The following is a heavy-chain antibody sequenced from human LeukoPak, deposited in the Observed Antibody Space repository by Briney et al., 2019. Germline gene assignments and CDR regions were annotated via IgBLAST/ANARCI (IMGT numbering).Heavy chain of an antibody. J-gene: IGHJ4*02. V-gene: IGHV3-23*01. D-gene: IGHD2-15*01. CDR2: ISGSGGST. CDR3: AKDLRPHGGPRGDFDY. CDR1: GFTFSSYG. Sequence: GGSLRLSCAASGFTFSSYGMSWVRQAPGKGLEWVSAISGSGGSTYYADSVKGRFTISRDNSKNTLYLQMNSLRAEDTAVSYCAKDLRPHGGPRGDFDYWGQGTLVTVSS.